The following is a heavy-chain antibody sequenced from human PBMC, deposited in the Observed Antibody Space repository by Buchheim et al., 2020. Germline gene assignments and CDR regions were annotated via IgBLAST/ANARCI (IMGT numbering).Heavy chain of an antibody. V-gene: IGHV3-48*03. CDR3: ARGSIDYGMDV. J-gene: IGHJ6*02. CDR2: ISSSGSTI. D-gene: IGHD2/OR15-2a*01. CDR1: GFTFSSYE. Sequence: EVQLVESGGGLVQPGGSLRLSCAASGFTFSSYEMNWVRQAPGKGLEWVSYISSSGSTIYYADSVKGRFTISSDNSKTPMYWQMNSLRAEDTAVYYCARGSIDYGMDVWGQGTT.